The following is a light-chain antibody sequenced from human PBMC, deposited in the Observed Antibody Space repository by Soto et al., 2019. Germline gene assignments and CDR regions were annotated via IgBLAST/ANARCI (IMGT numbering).Light chain of an antibody. CDR1: QSVSSTS. CDR3: QQYGSSPPIT. V-gene: IGKV3-20*01. CDR2: GAS. Sequence: EIVLTQSPGTLSLSPGERPTLSCRASQSVSSTSLAWYQQKPGQAPRVLIYGASSRATGIPDRFSGSGSGTDFTLTINRLEPEDFAVYYCQQYGSSPPITFGQGTRLEIK. J-gene: IGKJ5*01.